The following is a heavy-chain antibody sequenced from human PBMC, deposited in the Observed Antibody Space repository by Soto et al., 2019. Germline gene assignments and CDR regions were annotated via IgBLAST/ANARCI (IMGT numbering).Heavy chain of an antibody. CDR1: GFTFGSYA. V-gene: IGHV3-23*01. CDR3: AKDRAALGSGYYCDY. J-gene: IGHJ4*02. Sequence: PGGSLRLSCAASGFTFGSYAMSWVRQAPGKGLEWVSAISGSGGSTYYADSVKGRFTISRDNSKNTLYLQMNSLRAEDTAVYYCAKDRAALGSGYYCDYWGQGTLVTVSS. D-gene: IGHD3-22*01. CDR2: ISGSGGST.